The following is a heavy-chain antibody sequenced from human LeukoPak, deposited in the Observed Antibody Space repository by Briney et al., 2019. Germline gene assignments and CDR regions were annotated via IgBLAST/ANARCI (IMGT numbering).Heavy chain of an antibody. D-gene: IGHD5-24*01. V-gene: IGHV4-61*02. J-gene: IGHJ3*02. Sequence: PSETLSLTCTVSGGSISSGSYYWSWIRQPAGKGLEWIGRIYTSGSTNYNPSLKSRVTISVDTSKNQFSLKLSSVTAADTAVYYCARRWMATIDAFDIWGQGTMVTVSS. CDR3: ARRWMATIDAFDI. CDR1: GGSISSGSYY. CDR2: IYTSGST.